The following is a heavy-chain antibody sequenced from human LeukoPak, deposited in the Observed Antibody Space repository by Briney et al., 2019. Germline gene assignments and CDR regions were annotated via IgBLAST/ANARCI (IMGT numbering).Heavy chain of an antibody. CDR3: ARGVSRLYYYYMDV. Sequence: GASVKVPCKASGYTFTGYYMHWVRQAPGQGLEWMGWINPNSGGTNYAQKFQGRVTMTRDTSISTAYMELSRLRSDDTAVYYCARGVSRLYYYYMDVWGKGTTVTVSS. CDR2: INPNSGGT. V-gene: IGHV1-2*02. CDR1: GYTFTGYY. D-gene: IGHD3-10*01. J-gene: IGHJ6*03.